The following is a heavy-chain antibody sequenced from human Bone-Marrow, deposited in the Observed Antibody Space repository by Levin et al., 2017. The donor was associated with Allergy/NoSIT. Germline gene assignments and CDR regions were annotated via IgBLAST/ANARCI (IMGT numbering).Heavy chain of an antibody. CDR1: GFTFSNAW. CDR3: TTEAGSGSSMSYAFDI. CDR2: IKSKTDGGTT. J-gene: IGHJ3*02. V-gene: IGHV3-15*01. D-gene: IGHD3-10*01. Sequence: PGGSLRLSCAASGFTFSNAWMSWVRQAPGKGLEWVGRIKSKTDGGTTDYAAPVKGRFTISRDDSKNTLYLQMNSLKTEDTAVYYCTTEAGSGSSMSYAFDIWGQGTMVTVSS.